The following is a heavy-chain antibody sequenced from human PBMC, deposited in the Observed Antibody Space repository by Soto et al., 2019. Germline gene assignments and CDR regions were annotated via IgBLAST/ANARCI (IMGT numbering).Heavy chain of an antibody. CDR2: INPNSGGT. V-gene: IGHV1-2*04. J-gene: IGHJ3*02. D-gene: IGHD3-10*01. CDR3: ARARGVIKGAFDI. CDR1: GYTFTGYY. Sequence: GASVKVSCKASGYTFTGYYMHWVRQAAGQGLEWMGWINPNSGGTNYAQKFQGWVTMTRDTSISTAYMELGRLRSDDTAVYYCARARGVIKGAFDIWGQGTMVTVSS.